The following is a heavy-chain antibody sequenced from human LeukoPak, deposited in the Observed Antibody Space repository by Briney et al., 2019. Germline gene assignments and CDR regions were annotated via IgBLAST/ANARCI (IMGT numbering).Heavy chain of an antibody. CDR3: AKMQGWVRGSPFDY. CDR1: GFTFSSYA. CDR2: ISGSGGST. V-gene: IGHV3-23*01. D-gene: IGHD3-10*01. Sequence: PGGSLRLSCAASGFTFSSYAMSWVRQAPGKGLEWVSAISGSGGSTYYADSVKGRFTISRDNSKNTLYLQMNSLRAEDTAVHYCAKMQGWVRGSPFDYWGQGTLVTVSS. J-gene: IGHJ4*02.